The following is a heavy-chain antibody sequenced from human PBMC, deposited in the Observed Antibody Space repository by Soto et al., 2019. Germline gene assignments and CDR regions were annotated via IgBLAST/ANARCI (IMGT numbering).Heavy chain of an antibody. CDR2: INAGNGNT. J-gene: IGHJ6*03. CDR3: ARSGDYLGYYYYYMDV. CDR1: GYTFTSYA. D-gene: IGHD4-17*01. Sequence: QVQLVQSGAEVKKPGASVKVSCEASGYTFTSYAMHWVRQAPGQRLEWMGWINAGNGNTKYSQKFQGRVTITRDTSASTAYMELSSLRSEDTAVYYCARSGDYLGYYYYYMDVWGKGTTVTVSS. V-gene: IGHV1-3*01.